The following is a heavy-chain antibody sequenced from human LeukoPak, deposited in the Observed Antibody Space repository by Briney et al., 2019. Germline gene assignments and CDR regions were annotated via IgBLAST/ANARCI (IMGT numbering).Heavy chain of an antibody. Sequence: GGSLRLSCAASGFTFSNAWMSWVRQAPGKGLEWVANIKGDGSETYYVDSVKGRFTISRDNSKNTLYLQMNSLRAEDTAVYYCARGAAAGFGNFDYWGQGTLVTVSS. CDR2: IKGDGSET. J-gene: IGHJ4*02. V-gene: IGHV3-7*03. D-gene: IGHD6-13*01. CDR1: GFTFSNAW. CDR3: ARGAAAGFGNFDY.